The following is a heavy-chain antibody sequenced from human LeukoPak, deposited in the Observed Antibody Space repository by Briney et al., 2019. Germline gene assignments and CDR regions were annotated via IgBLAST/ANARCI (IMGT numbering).Heavy chain of an antibody. CDR3: ARDGSAGAFDV. CDR2: INQDGSEK. CDR1: GFTFSTFW. D-gene: IGHD1-26*01. Sequence: QTGGSLRLSCAASGFTFSTFWMSWVRQAPGKGLEWVAHINQDGSEKYYVDSVKGRFTVSRDNAKNSLYLQMNNLRVEDTAVYYCARDGSAGAFDVWGQGTMVTVSS. V-gene: IGHV3-7*01. J-gene: IGHJ3*01.